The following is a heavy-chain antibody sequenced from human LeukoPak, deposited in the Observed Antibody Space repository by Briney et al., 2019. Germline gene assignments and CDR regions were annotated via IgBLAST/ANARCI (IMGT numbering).Heavy chain of an antibody. CDR2: INWNGGST. CDR1: GFTFSSYG. CDR3: ARDPSTYYYDSSGSYYFDY. D-gene: IGHD3-22*01. Sequence: GGSLRLSCAASGFTFSSYGMHWVRQAPGKGLEWVSGINWNGGSTGYADSVKGRFTISRDNAKNSLYLQMNSLRAEDTALYYCARDPSTYYYDSSGSYYFDYWGQGTLVTVSS. V-gene: IGHV3-20*04. J-gene: IGHJ4*02.